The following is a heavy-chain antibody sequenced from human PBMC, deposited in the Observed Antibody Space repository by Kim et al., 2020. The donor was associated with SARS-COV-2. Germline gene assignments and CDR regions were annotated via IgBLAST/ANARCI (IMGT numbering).Heavy chain of an antibody. D-gene: IGHD2-2*01. CDR1: GFTFSSYG. CDR2: IWYDGSNK. J-gene: IGHJ2*01. CDR3: AKDNGGGCSSTSCYLDWYFDL. Sequence: GGSLRLSCAASGFTFSSYGMHWVRQAPGKGLEWVAVIWYDGSNKYYADSVKGRFTISRDNSKNTLYLQMNSLRAEDTAVYYCAKDNGGGCSSTSCYLDWYFDLWGRGTLVTVSS. V-gene: IGHV3-33*06.